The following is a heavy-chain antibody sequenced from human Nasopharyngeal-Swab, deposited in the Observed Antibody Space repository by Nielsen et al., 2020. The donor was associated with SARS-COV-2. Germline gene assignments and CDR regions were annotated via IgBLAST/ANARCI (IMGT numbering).Heavy chain of an antibody. D-gene: IGHD5-18*01. Sequence: WIRQPPGKGLEWVSAISGSGGSTYYADSVKGRFTISRDNSKNTLYLQMNSLRAEDTAVYYCAKDLVRTAMVLPAGRFDYWGQGTLVTVSS. J-gene: IGHJ4*02. V-gene: IGHV3-23*01. CDR3: AKDLVRTAMVLPAGRFDY. CDR2: ISGSGGST.